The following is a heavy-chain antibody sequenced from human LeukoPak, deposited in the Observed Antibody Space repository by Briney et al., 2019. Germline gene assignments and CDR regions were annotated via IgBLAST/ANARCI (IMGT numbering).Heavy chain of an antibody. CDR2: ISYDGSNK. J-gene: IGHJ4*02. Sequence: GGSLRLSCAASGFTFSSYGMHWVRQAPGKGLEWVAVISYDGSNKYYADSVKGRFTISRDNSKNTLYLQMNSLRAEDTAVYYCAKDRLAVALGPHFDYWGQGTLVTVPS. V-gene: IGHV3-30*18. CDR3: AKDRLAVALGPHFDY. D-gene: IGHD6-19*01. CDR1: GFTFSSYG.